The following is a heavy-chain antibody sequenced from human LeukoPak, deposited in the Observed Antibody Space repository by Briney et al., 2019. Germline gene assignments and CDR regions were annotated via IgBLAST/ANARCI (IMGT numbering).Heavy chain of an antibody. D-gene: IGHD6-13*01. CDR2: IYSGGST. J-gene: IGHJ5*02. CDR3: ARDRGQLDSWFDP. CDR1: GFTVSSNY. V-gene: IGHV3-66*01. Sequence: PGGSLRLSCAASGFTVSSNYMSWVRQAPGKGLEWVSVIYSGGSTYYADSVKGRFTISRDNSKNTLYLQMNSLRAEDTAVYYCARDRGQLDSWFDPWGQGTLVTVSS.